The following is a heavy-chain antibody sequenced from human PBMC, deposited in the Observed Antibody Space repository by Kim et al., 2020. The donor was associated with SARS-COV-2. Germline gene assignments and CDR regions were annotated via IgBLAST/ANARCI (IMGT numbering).Heavy chain of an antibody. Sequence: GGSLRLSCAASGFTFSSYGMHWVRQAPGKGLEWVAVISYDGSNKYYADSVKGRFTISRDNSKNTLYLQMNSLGAEDTAVYYCAKDSMIVVVYYFDYWGQGTLVTVSS. CDR1: GFTFSSYG. V-gene: IGHV3-30*18. CDR2: ISYDGSNK. J-gene: IGHJ4*02. CDR3: AKDSMIVVVYYFDY. D-gene: IGHD3-22*01.